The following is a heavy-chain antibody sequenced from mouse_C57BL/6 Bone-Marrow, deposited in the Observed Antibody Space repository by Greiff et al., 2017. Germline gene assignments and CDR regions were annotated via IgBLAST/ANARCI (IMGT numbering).Heavy chain of an antibody. D-gene: IGHD1-1*01. CDR3: ARSPPPGGSKYYDAMDY. CDR1: GFSLSTFGMG. V-gene: IGHV8-8*01. Sequence: QVTLKVCGPGILQPSQTLSLTCSFSGFSLSTFGMGVGWIRHPSGKGLVWLAHIWWDDDKYYNPVLKSRLTISKDTSKTHVFLQIANVATAETATYYCARSPPPGGSKYYDAMDYWGQGASVTVSS. CDR2: IWWDDDK. J-gene: IGHJ4*01.